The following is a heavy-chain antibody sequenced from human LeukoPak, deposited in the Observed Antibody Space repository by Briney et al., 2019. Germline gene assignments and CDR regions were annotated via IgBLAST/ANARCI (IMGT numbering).Heavy chain of an antibody. V-gene: IGHV3-30*18. CDR1: GFTFSSYG. CDR3: AKDYRSSGWYEYYFDY. CDR2: ISYDGSNK. Sequence: GGSLRLSCAASGFTFSSYGMHWVRQAPGKGLEWVAVISYDGSNKYYADSVKGRFTISRDNSKNTLYLQMNSLRAEDTAVYYCAKDYRSSGWYEYYFDYWGQETLVTVSS. J-gene: IGHJ4*02. D-gene: IGHD6-19*01.